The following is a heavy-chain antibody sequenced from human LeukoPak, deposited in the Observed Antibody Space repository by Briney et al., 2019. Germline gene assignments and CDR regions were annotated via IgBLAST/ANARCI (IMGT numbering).Heavy chain of an antibody. CDR1: GGSISSYY. CDR2: IYSSGSI. Sequence: SETLTLTCTASGGSISSYYWSWIRQAAGKGLEWIGRIYSSGSINYNPSLNSRVTISVDKSKNQFSLKLGSVTAADTAVYYCARGAYYVDWFDPWGQGTLVTVSS. V-gene: IGHV4-4*07. J-gene: IGHJ5*02. CDR3: ARGAYYVDWFDP. D-gene: IGHD3-16*01.